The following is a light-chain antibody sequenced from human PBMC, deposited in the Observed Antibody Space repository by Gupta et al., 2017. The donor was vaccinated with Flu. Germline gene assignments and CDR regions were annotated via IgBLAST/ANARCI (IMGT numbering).Light chain of an antibody. V-gene: IGLV2-23*01. J-gene: IGLJ3*02. CDR2: EGS. CDR1: SSDVGSYNL. Sequence: SGSPGQPIRTLCTGTSSDVGSYNLVSWYQQHPGKAPKLMIYEGSKRPSGVSNRFSGSKSGNTASLTISGLQAEDEADYYCCSYAGSSTWVFGGGTKLTV. CDR3: CSYAGSSTWV.